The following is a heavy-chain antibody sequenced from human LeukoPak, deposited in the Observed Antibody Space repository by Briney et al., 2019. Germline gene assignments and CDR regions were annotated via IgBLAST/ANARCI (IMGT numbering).Heavy chain of an antibody. Sequence: ASVKVSCKASGGTFSSYAISWVRQAPGQGLEWMGGIIPIFGTANYAQKFQGRVTITTDESTSTAYMELSSLRSEDTAVYYCARDKGVVVMTQGWFDPWGQGTLVTVSS. V-gene: IGHV1-69*05. D-gene: IGHD3-22*01. CDR1: GGTFSSYA. J-gene: IGHJ5*02. CDR2: IIPIFGTA. CDR3: ARDKGVVVMTQGWFDP.